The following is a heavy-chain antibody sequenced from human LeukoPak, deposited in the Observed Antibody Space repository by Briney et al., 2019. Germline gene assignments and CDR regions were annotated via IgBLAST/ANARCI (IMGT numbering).Heavy chain of an antibody. V-gene: IGHV3-23*01. J-gene: IGHJ4*02. CDR1: GFTFSRSA. CDR2: IIYSGGAT. CDR3: AKDGLYYDGSEHVYYFDS. D-gene: IGHD3-22*01. Sequence: GGSLRLSCAASGFTFSRSAMTWVRQGPGTGLEFVSSIIYSGGATYYADSVKGRFTISRDNSKNTLYLQMNSLRAEDTALYYCAKDGLYYDGSEHVYYFDSWGQGTLVTVSS.